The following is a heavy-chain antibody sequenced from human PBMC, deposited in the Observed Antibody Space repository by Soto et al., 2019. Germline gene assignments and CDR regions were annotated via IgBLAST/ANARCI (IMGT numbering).Heavy chain of an antibody. J-gene: IGHJ3*02. CDR3: AREAFITGTTAAFDI. D-gene: IGHD1-7*01. V-gene: IGHV3-21*01. CDR1: GFTFSSYS. CDR2: ISSSSSYI. Sequence: GGSLRLSCAASGFTFSSYSMNWVRQAPGKGLEWVSSISSSSSYIYYADSVKGRFTISRDNAKNSLYLQMNSLRAEDTAVYYCAREAFITGTTAAFDIWGQGTMVTVSS.